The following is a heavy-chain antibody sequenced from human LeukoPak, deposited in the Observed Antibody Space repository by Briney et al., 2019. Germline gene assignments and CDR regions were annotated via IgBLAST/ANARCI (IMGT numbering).Heavy chain of an antibody. CDR2: INHIVST. J-gene: IGHJ4*02. CDR3: ARRRYSSAWSPSFDS. Sequence: TSETLSLTCAVYGGSFSGYYCSWIRQPPGKGLEWMGEINHIVSTNYNPSRKSRVTISIDTSQNKFSLKLSSVTAAATAVYYCARRRYSSAWSPSFDSSGQGTLVTVSS. CDR1: GGSFSGYY. D-gene: IGHD6-19*01. V-gene: IGHV4-34*01.